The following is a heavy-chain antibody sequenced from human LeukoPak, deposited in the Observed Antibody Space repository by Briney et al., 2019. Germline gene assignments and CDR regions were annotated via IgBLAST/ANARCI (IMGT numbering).Heavy chain of an antibody. D-gene: IGHD4-17*01. CDR1: GFTFSSYA. V-gene: IGHV3-30-3*01. Sequence: GRPLRLSCAASGFTFSSYAMHWVRQAPGKGLEWVAVISYDGSNKYYADSVKGRFTISRDNSKNTLYLQMNSLRAEDTAVYYCAGTRDDYGDHILGYWGQGTLVTVSS. CDR2: ISYDGSNK. CDR3: AGTRDDYGDHILGY. J-gene: IGHJ4*02.